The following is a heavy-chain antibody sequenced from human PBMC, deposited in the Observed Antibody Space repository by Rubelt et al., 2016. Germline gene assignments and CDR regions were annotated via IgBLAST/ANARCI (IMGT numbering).Heavy chain of an antibody. Sequence: QVQLQQWGAGLLNPSETLSLTCAVYGGSFSGYYWSWIRQPPGKGLEWIGEINHSGSTYYNPSLKSRGTISVDTSKNQFSLKLSSVTAADTAVYYCARGRNPDYWGQGTLVTVSS. V-gene: IGHV4-34*01. CDR2: INHSGST. CDR1: GGSFSGYY. D-gene: IGHD1-14*01. J-gene: IGHJ4*02. CDR3: ARGRNPDY.